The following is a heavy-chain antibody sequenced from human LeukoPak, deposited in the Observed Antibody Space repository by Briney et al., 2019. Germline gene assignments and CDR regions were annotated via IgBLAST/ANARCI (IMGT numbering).Heavy chain of an antibody. V-gene: IGHV4-38-2*02. CDR3: ARGGIAARLIDY. J-gene: IGHJ4*01. D-gene: IGHD6-6*01. CDR1: GYSISSGYY. Sequence: SETLSLTCTVSGYSISSGYYWGWIRQPPGKGLEWIGCIYHSGSTYYNPSLKSRVTISVDTSKNQFSLKLSSVTAADTAVYYCARGGIAARLIDYWGQEPWSPSPQ. CDR2: IYHSGST.